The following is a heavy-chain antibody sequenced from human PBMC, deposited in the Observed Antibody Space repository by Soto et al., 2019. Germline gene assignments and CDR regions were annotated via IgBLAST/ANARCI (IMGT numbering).Heavy chain of an antibody. J-gene: IGHJ6*02. Sequence: PSETLSLTCAVSGGSISSSNWWSWVRQPPGKGLEWIEEIYHSGSTNYNPSLKSRVTISVDKSKNQFSLKLSSVTAADTAVYYCARAPAVAGMVYYYGMDVWGHGTTVTFSS. CDR2: IYHSGST. CDR3: ARAPAVAGMVYYYGMDV. D-gene: IGHD6-19*01. V-gene: IGHV4-4*02. CDR1: GGSISSSNW.